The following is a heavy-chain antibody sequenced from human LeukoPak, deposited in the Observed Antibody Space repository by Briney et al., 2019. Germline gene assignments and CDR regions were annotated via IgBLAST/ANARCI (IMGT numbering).Heavy chain of an antibody. CDR1: GGSFSGYY. CDR3: ARDTPIWSGYSFFDY. J-gene: IGHJ4*02. D-gene: IGHD3-3*01. Sequence: PSETLSLTCAVYGGSFSGYYWSWIRQPPGKGLEWIGEINHSGSTTYNPSLKSRVTISVDTSKNQFSLKLSSVTAADTAVYYCARDTPIWSGYSFFDYWGQGTLVTVSS. V-gene: IGHV4-34*01. CDR2: INHSGST.